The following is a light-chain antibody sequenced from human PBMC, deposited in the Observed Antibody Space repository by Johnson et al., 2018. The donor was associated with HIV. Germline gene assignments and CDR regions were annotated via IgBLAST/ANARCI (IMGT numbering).Light chain of an antibody. J-gene: IGLJ1*01. Sequence: QSVLTQPPSVSAAPGQKVTISCSGSSSNIGNNYVSWYQQLPGPAPKLLIYENNKRPSGIPDRFSGSKSGTSATLGITGLQTGDEADYYCGTWDSSLSVNYVFGTGTKVTVL. V-gene: IGLV1-51*02. CDR1: SSNIGNNY. CDR3: GTWDSSLSVNYV. CDR2: ENN.